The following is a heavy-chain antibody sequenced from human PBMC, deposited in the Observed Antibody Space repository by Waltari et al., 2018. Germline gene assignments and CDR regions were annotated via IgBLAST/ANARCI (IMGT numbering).Heavy chain of an antibody. CDR2: IIPIFGTA. CDR1: GYTFTSYY. CDR3: AREQQQLYDP. V-gene: IGHV1-69*01. Sequence: QVQLVQSGAEVKKPGASVKVSCKASGYTFTSYYMHWVRQAPGQGLEWMGGIIPIFGTANYAQKFQGRVTITADESTSTAYMELSSLRSEDTAVYYCAREQQQLYDPWGQGTLVTVSS. J-gene: IGHJ5*02. D-gene: IGHD6-13*01.